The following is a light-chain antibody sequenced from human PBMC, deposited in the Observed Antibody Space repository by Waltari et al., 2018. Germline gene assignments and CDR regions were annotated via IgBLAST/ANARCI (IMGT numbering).Light chain of an antibody. CDR1: QDSGNR. Sequence: EIQMTQSPSPVSASVGDRVTITCRASQDSGNRLAGYQQKPGTAPNLLIYGTSSLQTGVPSRFSGSGSGTEFTLTISSLQPEDFGTYYCQQGNSFPITFGPGTKVEIK. CDR2: GTS. CDR3: QQGNSFPIT. J-gene: IGKJ3*01. V-gene: IGKV1-12*01.